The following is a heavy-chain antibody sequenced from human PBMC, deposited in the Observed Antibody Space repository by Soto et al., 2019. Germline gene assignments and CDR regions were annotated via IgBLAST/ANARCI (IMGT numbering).Heavy chain of an antibody. Sequence: ASVKVSCKVSGYTLTELSMHWVRQAPGKGLEWMGGFDPEDGETIYAQKFQGRVTMTEDTSTDTAYMELSSLRSEDTAVYYCATATIRFGYEVFVYWGQGTLVTVSS. V-gene: IGHV1-24*01. J-gene: IGHJ4*02. CDR3: ATATIRFGYEVFVY. D-gene: IGHD3-10*01. CDR2: FDPEDGET. CDR1: GYTLTELS.